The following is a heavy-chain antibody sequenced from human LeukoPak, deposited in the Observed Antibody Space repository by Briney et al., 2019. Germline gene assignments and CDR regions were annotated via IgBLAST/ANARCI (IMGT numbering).Heavy chain of an antibody. CDR3: ARATSIAARRGYYYYYMDV. CDR1: GYTFTSYD. D-gene: IGHD6-6*01. V-gene: IGHV1-8*01. CDR2: MNPNSGNT. Sequence: ASVKVSCKASGYTFTSYDINWVRQPTAQGLEWMGWMNPNSGNTGYAQKFQGRVTMTRNTSISTAYMELSSLRSEDTAVYYCARATSIAARRGYYYYYMDVWGKGTTVTVSS. J-gene: IGHJ6*03.